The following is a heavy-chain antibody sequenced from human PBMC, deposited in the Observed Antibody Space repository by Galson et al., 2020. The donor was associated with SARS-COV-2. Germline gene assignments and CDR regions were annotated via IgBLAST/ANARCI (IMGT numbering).Heavy chain of an antibody. V-gene: IGHV1-24*01. CDR3: ATDFAYRGGDCYPKLGY. Sequence: ASVKVSCKVSGYTLTELSMHWVRQAPGKGLEWMGGFDPEDGETIYAQKFQGRVTMTEDTSTDTAYMELSSLRSEDTAVYYCATDFAYRGGDCYPKLGYWGQGTLVTVSS. CDR1: GYTLTELS. D-gene: IGHD2-21*02. CDR2: FDPEDGET. J-gene: IGHJ4*02.